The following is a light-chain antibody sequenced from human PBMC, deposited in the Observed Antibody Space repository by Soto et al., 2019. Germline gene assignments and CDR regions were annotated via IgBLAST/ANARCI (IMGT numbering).Light chain of an antibody. CDR1: QSLLYSDGNTH. V-gene: IGKV2-30*01. Sequence: DVVMTQSPLSLAVTLGQPASISCRSSQSLLYSDGNTHLNWFHQRPGQSPRRLLYKVSNRDSGVPDRVSGSGSGTDFTLKISRVEAEDVGVYYCMQGTHWPPYTFGQGTKLEIK. CDR2: KVS. CDR3: MQGTHWPPYT. J-gene: IGKJ2*01.